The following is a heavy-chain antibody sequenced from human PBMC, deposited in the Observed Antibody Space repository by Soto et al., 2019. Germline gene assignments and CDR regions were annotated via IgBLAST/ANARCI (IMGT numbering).Heavy chain of an antibody. CDR3: ARPRQWLGGALDY. D-gene: IGHD6-19*01. J-gene: IGHJ4*02. CDR2: IIPIFGTA. V-gene: IGHV1-69*05. Sequence: QVQLVQSGAEVKKPGSSVKVSCKASGGTFSSYAISWVRQAPGQGLEWMGGIIPIFGTANYAQKFQGRVTXTXDXXTSTAYLELSSLRSEDTAVYYCARPRQWLGGALDYWGQGTLVTVSS. CDR1: GGTFSSYA.